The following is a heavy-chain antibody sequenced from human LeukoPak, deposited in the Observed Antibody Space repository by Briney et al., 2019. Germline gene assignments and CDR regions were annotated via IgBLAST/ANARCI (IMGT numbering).Heavy chain of an antibody. CDR1: GFTISTYS. D-gene: IGHD6-13*01. Sequence: GGSLRLSCAASGFTISTYSMNWVRQAPGKGLEWVSSISSSSSYIYYADSVKGRFTISRDNAKNSLYLQMNSLRAEDTAVYYCARDLSPGIAAAGLADYWGQGTLVTVSS. V-gene: IGHV3-21*01. J-gene: IGHJ4*02. CDR3: ARDLSPGIAAAGLADY. CDR2: ISSSSSYI.